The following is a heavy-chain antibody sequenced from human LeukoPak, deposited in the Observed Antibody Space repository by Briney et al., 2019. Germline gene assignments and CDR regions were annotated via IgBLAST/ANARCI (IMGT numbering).Heavy chain of an antibody. Sequence: GGSLRLSCAASGFSFSSYVKSWVRQAPGKGLEWVSTISDGGDNTYYADSVKGRFTISRDNSKDTLYLQMKSLRAEDTAVYYCAKTKYQIFYYYGMDVWGQGTTVTVPS. CDR2: ISDGGDNT. CDR1: GFSFSSYV. J-gene: IGHJ6*02. V-gene: IGHV3-23*01. CDR3: AKTKYQIFYYYGMDV. D-gene: IGHD2-8*01.